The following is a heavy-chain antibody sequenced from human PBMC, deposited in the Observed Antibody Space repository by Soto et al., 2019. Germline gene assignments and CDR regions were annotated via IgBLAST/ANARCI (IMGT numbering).Heavy chain of an antibody. CDR3: ARASVRWSWFDY. J-gene: IGHJ4*02. CDR1: GFTFSYYD. CDR2: ISSSGSTI. Sequence: GGSLRLSCAASGFTFSYYDMSWIRQAPGKGLEWVSYISSSGSTIYYADSVKGRFTISRDNAKNSLYLQMNSLRAEDTAVYYCARASVRWSWFDYWGQGTLVTVSS. D-gene: IGHD3-10*01. V-gene: IGHV3-11*01.